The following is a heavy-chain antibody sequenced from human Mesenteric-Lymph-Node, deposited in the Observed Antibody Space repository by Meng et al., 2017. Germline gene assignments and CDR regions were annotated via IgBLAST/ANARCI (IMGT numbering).Heavy chain of an antibody. CDR1: GFTFSSYA. Sequence: GESLKISCAASGFTFSSYAMSWVRQAPGKGLEWVSAISGSGGSTYYADSVKGRFTISRDNSKNTLYLQMGSLRSEDTAVYYCAREEKGDYDYWGQGTLVTVSS. CDR3: AREEKGDYDY. CDR2: ISGSGGST. D-gene: IGHD2-21*01. J-gene: IGHJ4*02. V-gene: IGHV3-23*01.